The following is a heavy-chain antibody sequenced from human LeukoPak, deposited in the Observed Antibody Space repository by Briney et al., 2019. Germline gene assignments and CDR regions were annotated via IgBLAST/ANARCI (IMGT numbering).Heavy chain of an antibody. CDR3: ARRKGGSYSFDY. D-gene: IGHD1-26*01. J-gene: IGHJ4*02. Sequence: GGSLRLSCAASGFTFSSYAMHWVRQAPGKGLEYVSAISSNGGSTYHANSVKDRFTISRDNSKNTLYLQMGSLRAEDMAVYYCARRKGGSYSFDYWGQGTLVTVSS. V-gene: IGHV3-64*01. CDR2: ISSNGGST. CDR1: GFTFSSYA.